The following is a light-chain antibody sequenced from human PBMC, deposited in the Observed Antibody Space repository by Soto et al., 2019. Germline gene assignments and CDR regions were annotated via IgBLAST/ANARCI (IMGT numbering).Light chain of an antibody. CDR3: QQYDKYWT. V-gene: IGKV1-5*03. CDR1: QDMSSY. Sequence: DIQMTQSTSSLSASVGDRVTITCQASQDMSSYLNWYQQKPGKAPKLLIYKASRLERGVPSRFSGSESGTEFTLTITSLQADDFATYYCQQYDKYWTFGQGTKVDIK. CDR2: KAS. J-gene: IGKJ1*01.